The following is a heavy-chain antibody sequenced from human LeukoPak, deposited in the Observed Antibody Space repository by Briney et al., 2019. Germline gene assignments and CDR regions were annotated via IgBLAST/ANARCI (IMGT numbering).Heavy chain of an antibody. Sequence: ETLSLTCAVYGGSFSGYYWSWIRQAPGKGLEWVSVIYSGGNTYYADSVKGRFTISRDNSKNTLYLQINSLRGEDTAVYYCAKGKYSSGGVPDYWGQGTLVTVSS. D-gene: IGHD6-19*01. CDR2: IYSGGNT. V-gene: IGHV3-53*01. CDR3: AKGKYSSGGVPDY. CDR1: GGSFSGYY. J-gene: IGHJ4*02.